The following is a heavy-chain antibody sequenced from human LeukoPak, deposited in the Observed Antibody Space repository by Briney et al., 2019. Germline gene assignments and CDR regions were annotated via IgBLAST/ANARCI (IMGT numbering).Heavy chain of an antibody. CDR2: ISYNGNNK. CDR1: GFTFRSYA. V-gene: IGHV3-30-3*01. Sequence: PGGSLRLSCAASGFTFRSYAMHWVRQAPGKGLEWVAVISYNGNNKYYADSVKGRFTISRDNSKNTLYLQMNSLRAEDTAVYYCAREAEGNDYWGQETLATVSS. CDR3: AREAEGNDY. D-gene: IGHD2-15*01. J-gene: IGHJ4*02.